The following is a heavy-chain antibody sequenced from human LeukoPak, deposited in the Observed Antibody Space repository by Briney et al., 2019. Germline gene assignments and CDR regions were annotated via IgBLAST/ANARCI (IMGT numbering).Heavy chain of an antibody. CDR1: GFTFSSYA. D-gene: IGHD2-2*01. CDR2: ISYDGSNK. Sequence: GGSLRLSCAASGFTFSSYAMHWVRQAPGKGLKWVAVISYDGSNKYYADPVKGRFTISRDNSKNTLYLHMNSLRAEDTAVYYCARGAAAPRRRSSTSWRLTWFDPWGQGTLVAVPS. J-gene: IGHJ5*02. V-gene: IGHV3-30*04. CDR3: ARGAAAPRRRSSTSWRLTWFDP.